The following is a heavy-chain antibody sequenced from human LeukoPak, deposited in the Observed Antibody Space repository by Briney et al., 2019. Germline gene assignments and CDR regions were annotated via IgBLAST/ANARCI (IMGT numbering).Heavy chain of an antibody. CDR3: ARGASGSSLSGFDI. J-gene: IGHJ3*02. V-gene: IGHV4-59*08. D-gene: IGHD1-26*01. CDR2: IYYSGST. CDR1: GGSFSTYY. Sequence: SETLSLICTFSGGSFSTYYWSWIRQPPGKGLEWIGYIYYSGSTNYNPSLKSRVTISLNTSKNQFPLRLRSVTAADTAVYYCARGASGSSLSGFDIWGQETLDTVFS.